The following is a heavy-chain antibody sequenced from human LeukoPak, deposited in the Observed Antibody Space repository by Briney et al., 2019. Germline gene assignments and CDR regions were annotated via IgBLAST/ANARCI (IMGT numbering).Heavy chain of an antibody. Sequence: SETLSLTCAVYGGSFSGYYWSWIRQPPGKGLEWIGEINHSGSTNYNPSLKSRVIISVDTSKNRFSLKLSSVTVADTAVYYCARVSRRSGFDYWGQGTLVTVSS. CDR2: INHSGST. CDR1: GGSFSGYY. CDR3: ARVSRRSGFDY. J-gene: IGHJ4*02. V-gene: IGHV4-34*01.